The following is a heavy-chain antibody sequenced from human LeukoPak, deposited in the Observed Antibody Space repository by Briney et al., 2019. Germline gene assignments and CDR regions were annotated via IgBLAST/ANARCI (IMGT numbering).Heavy chain of an antibody. CDR3: AKEVTVAGRGDY. D-gene: IGHD6-19*01. V-gene: IGHV3-30*18. CDR1: GFTFSSYG. CDR2: ISYDGSNK. J-gene: IGHJ4*02. Sequence: GRSLRLSCAASGFTFSSYGMHWVRQAPGKGLEWVAVISYDGSNKYYADSAKGRFTISRDNSENTLYLQMNSLRAEDTAVYYCAKEVTVAGRGDYWGQGTLVTVSS.